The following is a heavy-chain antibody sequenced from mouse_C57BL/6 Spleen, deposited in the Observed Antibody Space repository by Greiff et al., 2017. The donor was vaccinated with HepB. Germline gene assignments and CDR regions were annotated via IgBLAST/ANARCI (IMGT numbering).Heavy chain of an antibody. D-gene: IGHD2-3*01. J-gene: IGHJ2*01. V-gene: IGHV14-3*01. Sequence: EVQLQQSVAELVRPGASVKLSCTASGFNIKNTYMHWVKQRPEQGLEWIGRIDPANGNTKYAPKFQGNATLTADKSSNTAYLQLSSLTSEDTAIYYWARDEVYYDGFYLDYWGQGTTLTVSS. CDR2: IDPANGNT. CDR3: ARDEVYYDGFYLDY. CDR1: GFNIKNTY.